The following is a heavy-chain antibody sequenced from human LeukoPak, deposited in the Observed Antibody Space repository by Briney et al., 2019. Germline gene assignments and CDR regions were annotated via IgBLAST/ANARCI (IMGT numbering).Heavy chain of an antibody. V-gene: IGHV3-48*02. CDR3: ARVWGIAAAGGEIGY. J-gene: IGHJ4*02. Sequence: TGGPLRLSCAASGFTFSSYSMNWVRQAPGKGLEWVSYISSSSSTIYYADSVKGRFTISRDNAKNSLYLQMNSLRDEDTAVYYCARVWGIAAAGGEIGYWGQGTLVTVSS. CDR1: GFTFSSYS. CDR2: ISSSSSTI. D-gene: IGHD6-13*01.